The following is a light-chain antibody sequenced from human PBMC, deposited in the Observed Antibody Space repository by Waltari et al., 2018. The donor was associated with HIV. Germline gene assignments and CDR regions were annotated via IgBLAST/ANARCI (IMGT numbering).Light chain of an antibody. CDR3: LQQYTYPRT. J-gene: IGKJ2*01. CDR1: QYNSVY. Sequence: DIQMTQSTFYLSASVGDRVTIPGVASQYNSVYLSWYQQKPRKATRRLIYGASNLESGVPSRFSGSRSGTEFTLTINGLQPEDVATYYGLQQYTYPRTFGQGTKLDIK. V-gene: IGKV1-17*01. CDR2: GAS.